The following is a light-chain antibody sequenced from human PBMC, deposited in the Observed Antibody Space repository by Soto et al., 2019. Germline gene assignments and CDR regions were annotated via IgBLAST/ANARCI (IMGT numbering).Light chain of an antibody. CDR2: GAS. J-gene: IGKJ1*01. CDR3: QQYNDWPTST. Sequence: EVVMTQSPATLSVSPGDRATLSCRASQSVTSDLAWYQHKPGRAPRLLIYGASTRATGIPARFGGSGSGTEFTLTISSLQSEDFAVYYCQQYNDWPTSTFGQGTKV. CDR1: QSVTSD. V-gene: IGKV3-15*01.